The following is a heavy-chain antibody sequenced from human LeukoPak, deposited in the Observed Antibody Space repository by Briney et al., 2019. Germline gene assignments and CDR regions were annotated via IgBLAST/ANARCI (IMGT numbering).Heavy chain of an antibody. CDR3: AGGNCSSTSCLDGFDY. CDR2: ISWNRGSI. Sequence: GRSLRLSCAASGFTFDDYAMHWVRQAPGKGLEWVSGISWNRGSIGYADSVKGRFTISRDNAKNSLYLQMNSLRAEDTALYYCAGGNCSSTSCLDGFDYWGQGTLVTVSS. V-gene: IGHV3-9*01. CDR1: GFTFDDYA. D-gene: IGHD2-2*01. J-gene: IGHJ4*02.